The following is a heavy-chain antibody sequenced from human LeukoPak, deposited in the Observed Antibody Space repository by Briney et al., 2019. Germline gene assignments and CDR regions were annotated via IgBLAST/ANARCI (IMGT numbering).Heavy chain of an antibody. CDR2: IYPGDSDT. D-gene: IGHD3-16*01. CDR1: GYTFTNYW. Sequence: GESLKISCKASGYTFTNYWIGWVRQMPGKGLEWMGIIYPGDSDTRYSPSFRGQVIISADKSIRTAYLQWTSLKASDTAMYYCARHTGEGSHFQHWGQGTLVTVSS. CDR3: ARHTGEGSHFQH. J-gene: IGHJ1*01. V-gene: IGHV5-51*01.